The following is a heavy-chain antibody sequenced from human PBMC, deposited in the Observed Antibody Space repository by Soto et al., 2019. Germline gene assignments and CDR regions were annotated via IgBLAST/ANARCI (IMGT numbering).Heavy chain of an antibody. Sequence: QVQLQQWGAGLLKPSETLSLTCAVYGGSFSGYYWSWIRQPPGKGLEWIGEINHSGSTNYNPSLKSRVTISVDTSKNQFSLKLSSVTAADTAVYYCAMLPDMVRILDWFDPWGQGTLVTVSS. CDR3: AMLPDMVRILDWFDP. J-gene: IGHJ5*02. V-gene: IGHV4-34*01. CDR2: INHSGST. D-gene: IGHD3-10*01. CDR1: GGSFSGYY.